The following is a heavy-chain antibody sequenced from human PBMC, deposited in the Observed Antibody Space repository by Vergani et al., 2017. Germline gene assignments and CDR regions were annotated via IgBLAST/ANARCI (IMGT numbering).Heavy chain of an antibody. CDR1: VDTIRSVSHY. CDR2: IHTVGST. Sequence: QVKLQESVRGLLKPSQTLSLTCTVSVDTIRSVSHYCSWIRQPDGKGRVWIGHIHTVGSTDLNPSFTSRISISVDTSKSQLSQKLNSVTVADKAVYYCARSRSFCTGGSCPGIWGQGTLVTVS. J-gene: IGHJ4*02. CDR3: ARSRSFCTGGSCPGI. V-gene: IGHV4-61*02. D-gene: IGHD2-15*01.